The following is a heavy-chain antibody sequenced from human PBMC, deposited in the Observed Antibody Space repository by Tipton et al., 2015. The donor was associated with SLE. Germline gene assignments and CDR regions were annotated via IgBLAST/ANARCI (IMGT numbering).Heavy chain of an antibody. Sequence: LRLSCAASGFTFSSYSMNWVRQAPGKGLEWIGFIYYSGSTNYNPSLKSRVSISVDTSKNQFSLKLSSVTAADTAVYYCARDRLDDDFWSGYYYGMDVWGQGTTVTVSS. J-gene: IGHJ6*02. CDR2: IYYSGST. D-gene: IGHD3-3*01. V-gene: IGHV4-59*01. CDR3: ARDRLDDDFWSGYYYGMDV. CDR1: GFTFSSYS.